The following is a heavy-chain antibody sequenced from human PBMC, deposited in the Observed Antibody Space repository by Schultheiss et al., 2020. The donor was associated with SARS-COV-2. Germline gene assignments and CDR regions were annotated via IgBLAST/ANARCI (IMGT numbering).Heavy chain of an antibody. J-gene: IGHJ6*02. D-gene: IGHD2/OR15-2a*01. V-gene: IGHV4-31*03. CDR3: ARRRLNILRSNPHIRGPTYGMDV. Sequence: SQTLSLTCTVSGGSISSGGYYWSWIRQHPGKGLEWIGYIYYSGSTYYSPSLKSRVTISVDTSKNQFSLKLSSVTAADTAVYYCARRRLNILRSNPHIRGPTYGMDVWGQGTTVTVSS. CDR2: IYYSGST. CDR1: GGSISSGGYY.